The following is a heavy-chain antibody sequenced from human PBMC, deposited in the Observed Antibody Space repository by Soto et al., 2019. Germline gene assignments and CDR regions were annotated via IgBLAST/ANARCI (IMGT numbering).Heavy chain of an antibody. Sequence: QMQMQESGPRLVKPSETLSLTCTVSGASITDSYWSWIRQPPEKGLEWIGYIYFSGVATYNPSLKXXAXXSRDTSKNEFSLKLTSVTAADTAIYDCARGDSDLAVSEAAYWGQGTLVTVSS. D-gene: IGHD2-15*01. CDR1: GASITDSY. J-gene: IGHJ1*01. CDR3: ARGDSDLAVSEAAY. CDR2: IYFSGVA. V-gene: IGHV4-59*01.